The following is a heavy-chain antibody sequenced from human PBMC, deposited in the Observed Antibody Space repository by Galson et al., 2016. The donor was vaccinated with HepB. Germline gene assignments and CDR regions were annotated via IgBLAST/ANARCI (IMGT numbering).Heavy chain of an antibody. CDR2: ISYDGGDK. D-gene: IGHD2-21*02. J-gene: IGHJ4*02. Sequence: SLRLSCAASGFTFSRYGMHWVRQAPGKGLEWVAVISYDGGDKHYADSVKGRFTVSRDNSKNTLFLQMNSLRVEDAAVYYGAKLDCGRDCPRDDWGQGTLVTVSS. CDR3: AKLDCGRDCPRDD. CDR1: GFTFSRYG. V-gene: IGHV3-30*19.